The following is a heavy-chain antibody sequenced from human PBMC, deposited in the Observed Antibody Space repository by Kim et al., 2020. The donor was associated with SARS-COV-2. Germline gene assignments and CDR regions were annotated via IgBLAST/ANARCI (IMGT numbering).Heavy chain of an antibody. CDR2: IYYSGST. D-gene: IGHD3-22*01. CDR1: GGSITSGGYY. CDR3: ARDRGSSGYDWFDP. Sequence: SETLSLTCTVSGGSITSGGYYWSWIRQHPGKGLEWIGYIYYSGSTYYNPSLKSRVTISVDTSKNQFSLKLTSVTAADTALYYCARDRGSSGYDWFDPWGQGTLVTVSS. V-gene: IGHV4-31*03. J-gene: IGHJ5*02.